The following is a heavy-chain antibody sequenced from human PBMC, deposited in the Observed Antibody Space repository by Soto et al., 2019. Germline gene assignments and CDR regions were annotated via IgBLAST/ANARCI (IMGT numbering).Heavy chain of an antibody. CDR2: VFSSVSA. J-gene: IGHJ4*02. Sequence: PSATLSLTCTVSGVSVKSYTWSWVRQPANKGLEWIGRVFSSVSATYSPSLKSRVRISMDTPENRISLKLDSVTAADAGVYYCTRDGMPTGDTWGPGTLVTVSS. D-gene: IGHD2-21*02. CDR3: TRDGMPTGDT. CDR1: GVSVKSYT. V-gene: IGHV4-4*07.